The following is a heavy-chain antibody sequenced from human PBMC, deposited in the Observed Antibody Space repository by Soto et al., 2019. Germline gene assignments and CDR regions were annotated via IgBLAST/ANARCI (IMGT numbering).Heavy chain of an antibody. CDR1: GFTFSSYA. Sequence: GGSLRLSCAASGFTFSSYAMSWVRQAPGKGLEWVSAISGSGGSTYYADSVKGRFTISRDNSKNTLYLQMNSLRAEDRAVYYCAKGGSYRLSARHDSGYDYYYYYYMDVWGKGTTVTVSS. CDR3: AKGGSYRLSARHDSGYDYYYYYYMDV. J-gene: IGHJ6*03. V-gene: IGHV3-23*01. CDR2: ISGSGGST. D-gene: IGHD5-12*01.